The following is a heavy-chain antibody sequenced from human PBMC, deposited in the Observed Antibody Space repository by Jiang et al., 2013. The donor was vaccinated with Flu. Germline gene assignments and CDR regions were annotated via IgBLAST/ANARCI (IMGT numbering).Heavy chain of an antibody. D-gene: IGHD2-2*01. J-gene: IGHJ5*02. Sequence: GLVKPSQTLSLTCTVSGGSISSGDYYWSWIRQPPGKGLEWIGYIYYSGSTYYNPSLKSRVTISVDTSKNQFSLKLSSVTAADTAVYYCARDQLVVVPAPSWFDPWGQGTLVTVSS. V-gene: IGHV4-30-4*01. CDR2: IYYSGST. CDR3: ARDQLVVVPAPSWFDP. CDR1: GGSISSGDYY.